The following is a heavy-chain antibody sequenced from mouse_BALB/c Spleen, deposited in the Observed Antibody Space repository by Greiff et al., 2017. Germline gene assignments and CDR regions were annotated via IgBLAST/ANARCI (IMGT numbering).Heavy chain of an antibody. J-gene: IGHJ4*01. Sequence: EVQLQQSGPELVKPGASVKISCKASGYTFTDYYMNWVKQSHGQRLEWIGLVNPNNGGTSYNQKFKGKATLTVDKSSSTAYMELRSLTSEDSAVYYCASHYGNYAMDYWGQGTSVTVSS. CDR3: ASHYGNYAMDY. V-gene: IGHV1-26*01. CDR1: GYTFTDYY. D-gene: IGHD2-1*01. CDR2: VNPNNGGT.